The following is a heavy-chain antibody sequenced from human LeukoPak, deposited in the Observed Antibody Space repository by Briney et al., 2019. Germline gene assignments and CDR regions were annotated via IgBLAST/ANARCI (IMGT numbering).Heavy chain of an antibody. CDR2: IYYSGST. V-gene: IGHV4-59*01. CDR3: ARVMSSSGWYSDYYFDY. CDR1: GGSISSYY. Sequence: PSETLSLTCTVSGGSISSYYWSWIRQPPGKGLEWIGYIYYSGSTNYNPSLKSRVTISVDTSKNQFSLKLSSVTAADTAVYYCARVMSSSGWYSDYYFDYWGQGILVTVSS. D-gene: IGHD6-19*01. J-gene: IGHJ4*02.